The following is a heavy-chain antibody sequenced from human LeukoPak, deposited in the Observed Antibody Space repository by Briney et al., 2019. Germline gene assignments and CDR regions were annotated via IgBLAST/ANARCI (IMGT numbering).Heavy chain of an antibody. CDR3: ARLLDNDSSGDPDTFDM. Sequence: PSETLSLTCTVSGGSISSHYWSWIRQPPGKGLEWIGFLLYSGRTKYNPSLQSRVTISVDTSENNFSLKLTSVTAADTAVYYCARLLDNDSSGDPDTFDMWGQGTVVTVSS. V-gene: IGHV4-59*11. CDR2: LLYSGRT. CDR1: GGSISSHY. J-gene: IGHJ3*02. D-gene: IGHD3-22*01.